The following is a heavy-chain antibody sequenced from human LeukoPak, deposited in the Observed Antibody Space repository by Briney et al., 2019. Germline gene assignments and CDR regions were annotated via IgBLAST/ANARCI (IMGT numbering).Heavy chain of an antibody. Sequence: PSETLSLTCSVSGGSISGYYWTWIRQPAGKGLEWIGRVYTSGSTHYNPTLKTRLTMSVDTSKNQFSLKLSSVTAADTAVYYCARLITGTTTAFDIWGQGTMVTVSS. V-gene: IGHV4-4*07. CDR2: VYTSGST. J-gene: IGHJ3*02. CDR1: GGSISGYY. D-gene: IGHD1-7*01. CDR3: ARLITGTTTAFDI.